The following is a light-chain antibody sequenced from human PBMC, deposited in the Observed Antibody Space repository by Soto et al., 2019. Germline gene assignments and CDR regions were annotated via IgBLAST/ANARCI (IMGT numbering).Light chain of an antibody. V-gene: IGKV1-5*03. CDR1: QDIGTL. Sequence: DIQITQSPSTLSASVGDRVTITCLSSQDIGTLLAWYQQKPEKAPKVLIYRASHLESGVPSRFSASGSGTEFSPTINSLQADDFATYYCQQYHIYSWTFGQGTKVDI. CDR3: QQYHIYSWT. J-gene: IGKJ1*01. CDR2: RAS.